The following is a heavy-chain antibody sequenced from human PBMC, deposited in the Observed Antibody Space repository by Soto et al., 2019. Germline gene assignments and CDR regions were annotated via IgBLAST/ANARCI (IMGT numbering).Heavy chain of an antibody. CDR2: INHSGST. CDR1: GGSFSGYY. D-gene: IGHD2-8*02. CDR3: ARDKITGLFDY. V-gene: IGHV4-34*01. Sequence: QVQLQQWGAGLLKPSETLSLTCAVYGGSFSGYYWTWIRQPPGTGLEWIGEINHSGSTNYNPSLKSRVTISVDTPRHQFPPKLTSVTAAHTAVYYCARDKITGLFDYWGQGTLVTVSS. J-gene: IGHJ4*02.